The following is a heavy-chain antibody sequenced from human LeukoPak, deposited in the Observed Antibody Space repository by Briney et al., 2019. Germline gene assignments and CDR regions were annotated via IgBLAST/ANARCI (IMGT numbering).Heavy chain of an antibody. CDR2: ISWNSGSI. V-gene: IGHV3-9*01. D-gene: IGHD6-19*01. CDR1: GFTFDDYA. Sequence: GGSLRLSCAASGFTFDDYAMHWVRQAPGKGLEWVSGISWNSGSIGYADSVKGRFTISRDNAKNSLYLQMNGLRAEDTALYYCAKDRRRAVAGLFDYWGQGTLVTVSS. J-gene: IGHJ4*02. CDR3: AKDRRRAVAGLFDY.